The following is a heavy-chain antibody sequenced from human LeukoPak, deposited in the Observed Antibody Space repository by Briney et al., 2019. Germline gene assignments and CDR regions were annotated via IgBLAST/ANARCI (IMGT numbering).Heavy chain of an antibody. J-gene: IGHJ6*02. CDR2: LYHSGTT. CDR1: GGSISSSDW. V-gene: IGHV4-4*02. Sequence: SGTLSLTCAVSGGSISSSDWWSWVRQPPGKGLEWIGELYHSGTTNYNPSLKSRVTISVDKSKNQFSLKLSSVTAADTAVYYCARGDEGYCSSTSCRYYYYYGMDVWGQGTTVTVSS. CDR3: ARGDEGYCSSTSCRYYYYYGMDV. D-gene: IGHD2-2*01.